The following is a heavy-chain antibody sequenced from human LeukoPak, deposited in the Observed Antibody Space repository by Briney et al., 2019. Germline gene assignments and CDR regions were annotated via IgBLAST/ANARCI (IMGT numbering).Heavy chain of an antibody. CDR1: GGSISSSGYY. CDR3: ARRSYDGSGYYYVDY. D-gene: IGHD3-22*01. CDR2: ISSGGST. V-gene: IGHV4-39*01. Sequence: SETLSLTCTVSGGSISSSGYYWGWIRQPPGKGLEWIGSISSGGSTHYTPSLKSRVTISVEKSKNQYSLKLSSVTAADTAVYYCARRSYDGSGYYYVDYWGQGTLVTVSS. J-gene: IGHJ4*02.